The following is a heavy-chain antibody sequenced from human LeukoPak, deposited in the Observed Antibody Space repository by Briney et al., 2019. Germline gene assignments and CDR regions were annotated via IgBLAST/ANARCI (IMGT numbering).Heavy chain of an antibody. Sequence: SETLSLTCAVYGGSFSGYYWSWIRQPPGKGLEWIGEINHSGSTNYNPSLKSRVTISVDTSKNQFSLKLSSVTAADTAVYYCATTNDYGDYGVSGWFDPWGQGTLVTVSS. CDR1: GGSFSGYY. V-gene: IGHV4-34*01. CDR3: ATTNDYGDYGVSGWFDP. CDR2: INHSGST. D-gene: IGHD4-17*01. J-gene: IGHJ5*02.